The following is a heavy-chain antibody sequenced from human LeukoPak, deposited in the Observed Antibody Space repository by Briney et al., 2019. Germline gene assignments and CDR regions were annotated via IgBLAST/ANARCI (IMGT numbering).Heavy chain of an antibody. D-gene: IGHD3-10*01. CDR2: INPNSGGT. CDR1: GYTFTGYY. Sequence: ASVQVSCKASGYTFTGYYMHWVRQAPGQGLEWRGWINPNSGGTNYAQKFQGRVTMTRDTSISTAYMELSRLRSDDTAVYYCARPMVRGVIGVFDYWGQGTLVTVTS. V-gene: IGHV1-2*02. J-gene: IGHJ4*02. CDR3: ARPMVRGVIGVFDY.